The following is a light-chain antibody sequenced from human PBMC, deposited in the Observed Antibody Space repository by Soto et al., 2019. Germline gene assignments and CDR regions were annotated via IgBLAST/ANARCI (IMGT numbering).Light chain of an antibody. J-gene: IGLJ1*01. V-gene: IGLV2-23*02. CDR2: EVS. CDR1: SSDVGSNNL. CDR3: CSYAGSKV. Sequence: QSALTQPASVSGSPGQSITISCTGTSSDVGSNNLVSWYQQHPGKAPKLMIYEVSKRPSGVSNRFSGSKSGNTASLTISGLQAEDEADYYCCSYAGSKVFGTGTKLTVL.